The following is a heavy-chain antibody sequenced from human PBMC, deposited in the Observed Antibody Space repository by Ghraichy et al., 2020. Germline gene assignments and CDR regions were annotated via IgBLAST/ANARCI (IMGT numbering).Heavy chain of an antibody. CDR1: GGSISSYY. Sequence: SETLSLTCTVSGGSISSYYWSWIRQPPGKGLEWIGYVYYSGSTNYNPSLKSRVTISVDTSKNPFSLKLTSVTAADTAVYYCARYYCSSNSCSHFDYWGQGTLVTVSS. V-gene: IGHV4-59*01. J-gene: IGHJ4*02. CDR3: ARYYCSSNSCSHFDY. D-gene: IGHD2-2*01. CDR2: VYYSGST.